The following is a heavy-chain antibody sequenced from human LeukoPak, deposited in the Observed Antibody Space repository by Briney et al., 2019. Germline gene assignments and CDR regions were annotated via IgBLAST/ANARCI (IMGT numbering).Heavy chain of an antibody. CDR3: ARVDGGQSI. Sequence: PGGSLRLSCAASGFTFSNDWMHWVRQAPGKGLVWVSRINTDGSTTTYADSVKGRFTISRDNSKNTLYFQMNSLRAEDTAVYYCARVDGGQSIWGQGTLVTVSS. D-gene: IGHD6-6*01. J-gene: IGHJ4*02. CDR2: INTDGSTT. CDR1: GFTFSNDW. V-gene: IGHV3-74*01.